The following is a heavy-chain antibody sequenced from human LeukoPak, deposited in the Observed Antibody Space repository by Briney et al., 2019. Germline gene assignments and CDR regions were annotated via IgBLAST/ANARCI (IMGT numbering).Heavy chain of an antibody. CDR1: GLTFSNFP. V-gene: IGHV3-30*02. J-gene: IGHJ4*02. CDR3: ATQSITLVVVISPFDY. Sequence: GGSLRLSCAASGLTFSNFPMHWVRQAPGKGLEWVALIQDDGATTNYADSVRGRFTISRDNSKSTVYLQVNSLKPDDTAVYYCATQSITLVVVISPFDYWGQGTLVTVSS. D-gene: IGHD3-22*01. CDR2: IQDDGATT.